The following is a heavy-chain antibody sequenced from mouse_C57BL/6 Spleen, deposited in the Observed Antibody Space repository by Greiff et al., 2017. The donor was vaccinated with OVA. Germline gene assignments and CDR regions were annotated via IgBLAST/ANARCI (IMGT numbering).Heavy chain of an antibody. V-gene: IGHV1-9*01. D-gene: IGHD3-3*01. J-gene: IGHJ1*03. CDR1: GYTFTGSW. Sequence: VQLQPSGAELMKPGASVKLSCKATGYTFTGSWIEWVKQRPGHGLEWIGEILPGIGSPNYHAKFTGKATFTADTSSNKAYMQLSSLTTEDSAIYDCARGWDWYIDVWGTRTTVTVAS. CDR3: ARGWDWYIDV. CDR2: ILPGIGSP.